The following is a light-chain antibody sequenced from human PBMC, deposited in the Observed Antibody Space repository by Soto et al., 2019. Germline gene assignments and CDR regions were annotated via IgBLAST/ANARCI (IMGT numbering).Light chain of an antibody. V-gene: IGLV7-46*01. Sequence: QAVVTQEPSLTVSPGGTVTLTCGSSTGAVTSGHYPYWFQQKPGQAPRTLIYDISKKHSWTPARFSGSLLGGKAALTLSGAQPEEEADYYCFLYYSSSRVFGGGTKLTVL. J-gene: IGLJ2*01. CDR3: FLYYSSSRV. CDR1: TGAVTSGHY. CDR2: DIS.